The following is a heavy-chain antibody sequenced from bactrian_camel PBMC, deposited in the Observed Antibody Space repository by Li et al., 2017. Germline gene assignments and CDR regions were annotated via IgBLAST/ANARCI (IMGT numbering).Heavy chain of an antibody. Sequence: QVQLVESGGGSVQTGGSLRLSCAASLNTDTNSCMGWFRQAPPKQREGVAAACTSRGDRTFYADDVKGRFSISRDDAENTVHLQMNSLKPEDTAMYYCAARDRETCGATWYALSRWAYWGQGTQVTVS. CDR3: AARDRETCGATWYALSRWAY. D-gene: IGHD6*01. J-gene: IGHJ4*01. V-gene: IGHV3S53*01. CDR2: TSRGDRT. CDR1: LNTDTNSC.